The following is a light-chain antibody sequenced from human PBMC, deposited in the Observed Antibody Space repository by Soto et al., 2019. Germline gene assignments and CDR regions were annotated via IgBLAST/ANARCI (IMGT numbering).Light chain of an antibody. J-gene: IGLJ2*01. CDR2: DVS. CDR3: SSYTSSTTLV. CDR1: TSDVGGYDY. V-gene: IGLV2-14*03. Sequence: QSAQTQPASVSGSPGQSITISCTGTTSDVGGYDYVSWYQQHPGQAPKLMIFDVSDRPSGVSNRFSGSKSDNTASLTISGLQPEDEADYYCSSYTSSTTLVFGGGTKVTVL.